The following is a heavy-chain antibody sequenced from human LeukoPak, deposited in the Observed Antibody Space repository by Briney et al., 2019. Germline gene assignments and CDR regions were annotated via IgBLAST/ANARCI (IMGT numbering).Heavy chain of an antibody. CDR2: IIPILGIA. CDR1: GGTFSSYA. Sequence: ASVKVSCKASGGTFSSYAISWVRQAPGQGLEWMGRIIPILGIANYAQKFQGRVTITADKSTSTAYMELSSLRSEDTAVYYCATDSGYDYRHDYWGQGTLVTVSS. V-gene: IGHV1-69*04. J-gene: IGHJ4*02. D-gene: IGHD5-12*01. CDR3: ATDSGYDYRHDY.